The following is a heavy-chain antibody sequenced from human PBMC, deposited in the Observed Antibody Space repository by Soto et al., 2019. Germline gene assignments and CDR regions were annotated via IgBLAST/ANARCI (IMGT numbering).Heavy chain of an antibody. Sequence: VGSLRLSCAASGFTFSSYAMSWVRQAPGKGLEWVSAISGSGGSTYYADSVKGRFTISRDNSKNTLYLQMNSLRAEDTAVYYCARTYCGGDCYQNLFDYWGQGTLVTVSS. J-gene: IGHJ4*02. V-gene: IGHV3-23*01. CDR2: ISGSGGST. D-gene: IGHD2-21*02. CDR1: GFTFSSYA. CDR3: ARTYCGGDCYQNLFDY.